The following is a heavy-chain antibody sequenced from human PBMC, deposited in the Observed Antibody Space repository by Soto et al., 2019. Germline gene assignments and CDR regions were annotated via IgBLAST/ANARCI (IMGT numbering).Heavy chain of an antibody. CDR3: ARAGSQRVLWFGELYPDYYYYYMDV. D-gene: IGHD3-10*01. CDR2: TYYRSKWYN. CDR1: GDSVSSNSAA. J-gene: IGHJ6*03. Sequence: QSQTLSLTCAISGDSVSSNSAAWNWIRQSPSRGLEWLGRTYYRSKWYNDYAVSVKSRITINPDTSKNQFSLQLNSVTPEDTAVYYCARAGSQRVLWFGELYPDYYYYYMDVWGKGTTVTVSS. V-gene: IGHV6-1*01.